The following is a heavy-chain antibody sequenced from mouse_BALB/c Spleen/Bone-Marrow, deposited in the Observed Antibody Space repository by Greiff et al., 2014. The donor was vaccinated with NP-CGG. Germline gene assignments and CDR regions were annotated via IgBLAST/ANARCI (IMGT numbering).Heavy chain of an antibody. D-gene: IGHD2-5*01. Sequence: QVQLQQSGAELVRPGASVKLSCKASGYTFTSYWINWVKQRPGQGLEWIGNIYPSDSYTNYNQNFKDKTTLTVDKSSNTAYMQLSSPTSEDSAVYYCSRQYSNYYAMDDWGQGTSVTVSS. CDR3: SRQYSNYYAMDD. V-gene: IGHV1-69*01. CDR2: IYPSDSYT. CDR1: GYTFTSYW. J-gene: IGHJ4*01.